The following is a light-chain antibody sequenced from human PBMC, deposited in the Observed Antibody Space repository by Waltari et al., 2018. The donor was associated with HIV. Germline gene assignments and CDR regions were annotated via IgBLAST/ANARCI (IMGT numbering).Light chain of an antibody. CDR2: DVT. Sequence: QSALTQPASVSASPGQSVTISCTGTSSDVGGYPSVSWYRQHPGNAPQLLIYDVTKRPSGVFNRFSGSKSGNTASLTISGLLPEDEANYYCSSFRSGFTWVFGGGTKLTVI. J-gene: IGLJ3*02. V-gene: IGLV2-14*03. CDR3: SSFRSGFTWV. CDR1: SSDVGGYPS.